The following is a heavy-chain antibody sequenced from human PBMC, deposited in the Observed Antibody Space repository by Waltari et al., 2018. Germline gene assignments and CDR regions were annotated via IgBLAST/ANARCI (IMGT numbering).Heavy chain of an antibody. CDR2: MNTNSGNT. CDR3: ARGSGDLDI. CDR1: GYSFRRSD. V-gene: IGHV1-8*03. J-gene: IGHJ3*02. D-gene: IGHD2-21*01. Sequence: QVQLEQSGAEMVKPGASVRVSCKASGYSFRRSDISWVRQAPGQGLEWRGWMNTNSGNTGYAEKFQGRVTITRNTSINTAYMDLSGLRSEDTAVYYCARGSGDLDIWGQGTMVTVSS.